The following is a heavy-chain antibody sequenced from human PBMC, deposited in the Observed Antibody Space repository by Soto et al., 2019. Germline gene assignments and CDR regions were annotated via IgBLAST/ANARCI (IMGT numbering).Heavy chain of an antibody. CDR1: GFTVSSNY. V-gene: IGHV3-66*04. CDR2: IYSGGST. CDR3: ASQGGSYYYYMDV. Sequence: GGSLRLSCAASGFTVSSNYMSWVRQAPGKGLEWVSVIYSGGSTYYADSVKGRFTISRDNSKNTLYLQMNSLRAEDTAVYYCASQGGSYYYYMDVWGKGTTVTVSS. D-gene: IGHD3-16*01. J-gene: IGHJ6*03.